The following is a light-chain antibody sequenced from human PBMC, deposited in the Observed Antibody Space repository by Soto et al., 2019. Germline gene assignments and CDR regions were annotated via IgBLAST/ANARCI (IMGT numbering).Light chain of an antibody. Sequence: EIQMTQSPSTLSASVGDRVTITCRASQSISSWLAWYQQKPGKAPKLLIYKASSLESGVPSRFSGSGSGTEFTLTISSLQPDDFATYYCQQYNSYPWTFGQGTKVDNK. J-gene: IGKJ1*01. CDR1: QSISSW. CDR3: QQYNSYPWT. V-gene: IGKV1-5*03. CDR2: KAS.